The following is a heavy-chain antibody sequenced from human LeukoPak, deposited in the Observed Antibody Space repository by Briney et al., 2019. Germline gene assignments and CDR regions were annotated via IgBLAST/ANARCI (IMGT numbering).Heavy chain of an antibody. D-gene: IGHD2-2*01. CDR3: AKGWVVPAAHLDAFDI. Sequence: GGSLRLSCAASGFTVSSSYMSWVRQAPGKGLEWVSVIYTGGSTYYADSVKGRFTISRDNSKNTLYLQMNSLRAEDTAVYYCAKGWVVPAAHLDAFDIWGQGTMVTVSS. CDR1: GFTVSSSY. J-gene: IGHJ3*02. CDR2: IYTGGST. V-gene: IGHV3-53*05.